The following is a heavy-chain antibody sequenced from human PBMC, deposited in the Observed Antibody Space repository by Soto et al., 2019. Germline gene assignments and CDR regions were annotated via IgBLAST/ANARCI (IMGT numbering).Heavy chain of an antibody. CDR3: WRHDKTALPPLDS. D-gene: IGHD1-1*01. V-gene: IGHV1-69*01. Sequence: QVHLVQSGAEVKSPGSAVKVSCKVSGAGDTFSNYGLNWMRQAPGQGLEWMGGTIPAFGTANYAQKFQGRVTITADPSTTPASMELRSLRSDDTAVYYCWRHDKTALPPLDSWGQGTLVSVSS. J-gene: IGHJ4*02. CDR2: TIPAFGTA. CDR1: GAGDTFSNYG.